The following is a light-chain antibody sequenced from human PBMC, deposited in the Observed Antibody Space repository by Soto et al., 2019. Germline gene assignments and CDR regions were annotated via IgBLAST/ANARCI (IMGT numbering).Light chain of an antibody. V-gene: IGKV3-15*01. J-gene: IGKJ1*01. CDR2: GAS. Sequence: EIVMTQSPATLSVSPGERATLSCRASQSVSSNLAWYQQKPGQAPRLLIYGASTRATGIPARFSGSGSGTDFPLTISDLEPEDFAVYYCQQHSHWPPWTFGQGTKVDIK. CDR1: QSVSSN. CDR3: QQHSHWPPWT.